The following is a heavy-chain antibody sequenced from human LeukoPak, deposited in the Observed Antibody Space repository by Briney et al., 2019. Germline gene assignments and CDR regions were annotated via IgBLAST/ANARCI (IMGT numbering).Heavy chain of an antibody. CDR2: INPNSGGT. J-gene: IGHJ4*02. D-gene: IGHD3-10*01. CDR1: GYTFTGSY. CDR3: ARGNPGVIDY. Sequence: ASVKASCKASGYTFTGSYMHWVRQAPGQGLEWMGWINPNSGGTSYAQKFQGRVTMTRDTSTSTVYMELSSLRSEDTAVYYCARGNPGVIDYWGQGTLVTVSS. V-gene: IGHV1-2*02.